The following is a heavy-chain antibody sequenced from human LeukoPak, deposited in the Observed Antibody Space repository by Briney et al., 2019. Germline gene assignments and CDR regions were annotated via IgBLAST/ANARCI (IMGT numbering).Heavy chain of an antibody. Sequence: PGGSLRLSSAASGFTFSTYAMTWVRQAPGKGLEWVSGISTSGDRTYYADSVKGRFTISRDNSKNTLYLQMNSLRAEDTAEYYCARSAVGTSCCTAVDYWGQGTLVTVSS. V-gene: IGHV3-23*01. CDR2: ISTSGDRT. CDR1: GFTFSTYA. D-gene: IGHD1-26*01. CDR3: ARSAVGTSCCTAVDY. J-gene: IGHJ4*02.